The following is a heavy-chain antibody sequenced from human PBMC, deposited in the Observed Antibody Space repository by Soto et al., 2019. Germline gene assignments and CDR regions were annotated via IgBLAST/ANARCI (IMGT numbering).Heavy chain of an antibody. CDR2: IYYNERP. Sequence: PWETLSLTCTVSRGSISSGTHYWSWIRQFPGKGLEWIGYIYYNERPFYNPPLKSRVAISIDTSENQVSLRLNSVTAADTAVYYCARVPIGMSGTYYFDCWGQGTLAPVAP. CDR1: RGSISSGTHY. D-gene: IGHD1-26*01. J-gene: IGHJ4*02. V-gene: IGHV4-31*03. CDR3: ARVPIGMSGTYYFDC.